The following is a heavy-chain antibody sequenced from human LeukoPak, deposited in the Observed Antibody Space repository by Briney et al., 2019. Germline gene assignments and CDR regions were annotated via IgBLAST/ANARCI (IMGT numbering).Heavy chain of an antibody. CDR3: ASADSGRNSFAP. D-gene: IGHD6-19*01. V-gene: IGHV3-7*01. J-gene: IGHJ5*02. CDR2: MNQAGSAI. Sequence: GWSLRLSCAASGFTFIPDWMSWARPAPAKGLEWVAKMNQAGSAISYVDSGKGRFTISRDNAKNSLYLQMNSLRAEDTAVYYCASADSGRNSFAPWGQGTLVIVSS. CDR1: GFTFIPDW.